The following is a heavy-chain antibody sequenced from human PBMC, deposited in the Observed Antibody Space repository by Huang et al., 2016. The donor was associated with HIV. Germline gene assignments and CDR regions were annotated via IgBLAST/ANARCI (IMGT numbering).Heavy chain of an antibody. J-gene: IGHJ5*02. CDR2: MSCDGRSG. Sequence: GVVQPGGSLRLSCAASGFTFSNFGMHWVRQAPGKGLEWVAVMSCDGRSGRYSESVKGRVTISRDNPMNTLYLQMNSLRPNDTAVYYCAKESRWFSDLDTWGQGTLVTVSS. D-gene: IGHD2-15*01. CDR3: AKESRWFSDLDT. CDR1: GFTFSNFG. V-gene: IGHV3-30*18.